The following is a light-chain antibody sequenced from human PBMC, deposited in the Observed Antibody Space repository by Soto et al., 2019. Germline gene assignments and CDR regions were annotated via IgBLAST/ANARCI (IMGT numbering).Light chain of an antibody. CDR2: GAS. V-gene: IGKV3-15*01. Sequence: EIVMTQSPATLSVSPGERATLSCRASQSVSSNLAWYQQKTGQAPRLLIYGASTRSTGIPARFSGSGSGTEFTLTISSLQPEDFAVYYCQQYNNWPPWTFGQGTKVEIK. CDR1: QSVSSN. CDR3: QQYNNWPPWT. J-gene: IGKJ1*01.